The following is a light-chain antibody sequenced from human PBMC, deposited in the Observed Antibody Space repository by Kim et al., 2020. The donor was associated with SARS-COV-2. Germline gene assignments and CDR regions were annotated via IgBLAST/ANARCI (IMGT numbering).Light chain of an antibody. CDR3: QQYSDYPLT. CDR1: QGISSW. Sequence: IQMTQSPSTLSASVGDRVTITCRASQGISSWLAWYQQKPGKAPNLLIYKASSLESGVPSRFSGSGSGTEFTLTISSLQPDDFATYYCQQYSDYPLTFGQGTKVDIK. V-gene: IGKV1-5*03. CDR2: KAS. J-gene: IGKJ1*01.